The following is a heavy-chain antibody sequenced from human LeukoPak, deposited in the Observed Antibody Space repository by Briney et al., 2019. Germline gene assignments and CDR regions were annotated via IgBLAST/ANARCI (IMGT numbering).Heavy chain of an antibody. Sequence: PGGSLRLSCAASGFTFSSYAMSWVRQAPGKGLEWVSAISGSGGSTYYADSVKGRFTISRDNSKNTLYLQMNSLRAEDTAVYYCAKPWRRYCSGGSCFDAFDIWGQGTMVTVSS. D-gene: IGHD2-15*01. V-gene: IGHV3-23*01. CDR1: GFTFSSYA. CDR3: AKPWRRYCSGGSCFDAFDI. J-gene: IGHJ3*02. CDR2: ISGSGGST.